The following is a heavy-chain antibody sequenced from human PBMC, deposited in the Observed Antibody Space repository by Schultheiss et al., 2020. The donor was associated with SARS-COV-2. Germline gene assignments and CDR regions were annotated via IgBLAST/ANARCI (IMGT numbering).Heavy chain of an antibody. D-gene: IGHD6-13*01. V-gene: IGHV4-34*01. CDR2: INHSGST. Sequence: SETLSLTCAVYGGSFSGYYWSWIRQPPGKGLEWIGEINHSGSTNYNPSLKSRVTISVDTSKNQFSLKLSSVTAADTAVYYCARLGIAAAGTEDDYYYGMDVWGQGTTVTVSS. CDR1: GGSFSGYY. CDR3: ARLGIAAAGTEDDYYYGMDV. J-gene: IGHJ6*02.